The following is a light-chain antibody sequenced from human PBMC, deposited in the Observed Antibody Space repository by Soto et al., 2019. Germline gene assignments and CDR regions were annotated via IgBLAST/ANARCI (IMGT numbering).Light chain of an antibody. CDR1: SSNIGSNT. Sequence: QSVLTQPPSASGTPGQRVTISCSGSSSNIGSNTVNWYQQLPGTAPKLLIYSNNQRPSGVPDRFSGSESGTSASLAITGLQAEDEADYYCQSYDSSLSGYVFGTGTKVTVL. CDR3: QSYDSSLSGYV. V-gene: IGLV1-44*01. CDR2: SNN. J-gene: IGLJ1*01.